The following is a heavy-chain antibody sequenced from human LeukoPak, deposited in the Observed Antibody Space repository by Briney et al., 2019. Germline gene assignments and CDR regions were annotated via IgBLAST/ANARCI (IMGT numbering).Heavy chain of an antibody. CDR1: GGSISSYY. J-gene: IGHJ3*02. V-gene: IGHV4-59*01. CDR2: IYYSGST. Sequence: SETLSLTCTVSGGSISSYYWSWIRQPPGKGLECIGYIYYSGSTNYNPSLKRRVTISVDTSKNQFSLKLSSVTAADTAVYYCARDRKEEYYDSSGNYLYDAFDIWGQGTMVTVSS. D-gene: IGHD3-22*01. CDR3: ARDRKEEYYDSSGNYLYDAFDI.